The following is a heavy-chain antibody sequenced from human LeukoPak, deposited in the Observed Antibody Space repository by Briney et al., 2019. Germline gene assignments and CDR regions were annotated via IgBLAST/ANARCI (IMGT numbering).Heavy chain of an antibody. D-gene: IGHD1-7*01. Sequence: PSHTLSLTCTASGCSFSSGGYSWGWLRQPPGIDLKWFGYIYHSETTYYKPSLKSRVTISVDRSKNQFSLKLGSVTAADTAVYYCARGNSRYYYYGMDVWGKGTTVTVSS. CDR3: ARGNSRYYYYGMDV. J-gene: IGHJ6*04. CDR1: GCSFSSGGYS. V-gene: IGHV4-30-2*01. CDR2: IYHSETT.